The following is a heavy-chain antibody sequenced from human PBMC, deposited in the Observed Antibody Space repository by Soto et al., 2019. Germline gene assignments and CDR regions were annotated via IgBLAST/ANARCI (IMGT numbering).Heavy chain of an antibody. Sequence: ASCSTLGNPTQDLPPTCPRSGIPLSPSWEALGRILHTPGKALEWLALVYWNDDKHYSPSLKTRLTITKDTSKNQAILTMTNMDPVDTATYYCARGLATIPVFAFDIWGQGTVVTVS. J-gene: IGHJ3*02. CDR3: ARGLATIPVFAFDI. D-gene: IGHD2-21*01. CDR2: VYWNDDK. V-gene: IGHV2-5*01. CDR1: GIPLSPSWEA.